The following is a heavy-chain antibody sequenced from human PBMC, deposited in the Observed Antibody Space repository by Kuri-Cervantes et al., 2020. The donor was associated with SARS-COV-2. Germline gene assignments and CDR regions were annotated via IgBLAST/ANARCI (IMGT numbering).Heavy chain of an antibody. CDR1: GGTFSSYA. V-gene: IGHV1-69*13. Sequence: SVKVSCKASGGTFSSYAISWVRQAPGQGLEWMGRIIPIFGTANYAQKFQGRVTITADESTSTAYMELSSLRSEDTAVYYCAKDGSMKGWLFTDNWFDPWGQGTLVTVSS. CDR3: AKDGSMKGWLFTDNWFDP. CDR2: IIPIFGTA. D-gene: IGHD3-22*01. J-gene: IGHJ5*02.